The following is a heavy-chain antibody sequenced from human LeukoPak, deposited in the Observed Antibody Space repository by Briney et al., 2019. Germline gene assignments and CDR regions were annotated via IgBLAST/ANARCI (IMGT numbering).Heavy chain of an antibody. J-gene: IGHJ5*02. V-gene: IGHV1-69*04. D-gene: IGHD2-2*01. Sequence: ASVKVSCKASGGTFSSYAISWVRQAPGQGLEWMGRIIPILGIANYAQKFQGRVTITADESTSTAYMELSSLRSEDTAVYYCARARGSSTSSGWFDPWGQGTLVTVSS. CDR1: GGTFSSYA. CDR3: ARARGSSTSSGWFDP. CDR2: IIPILGIA.